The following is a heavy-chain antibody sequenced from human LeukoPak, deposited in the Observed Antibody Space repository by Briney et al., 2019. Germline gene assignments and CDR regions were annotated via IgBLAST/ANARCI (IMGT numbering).Heavy chain of an antibody. D-gene: IGHD2-2*01. V-gene: IGHV3-23*01. J-gene: IGHJ4*02. CDR1: GFTFSSYA. CDR3: AKDLDIVVIPAARKD. Sequence: GGSLRLSCAASGFTFSSYATSWVRQAPGKGLEWVSAISGSGGSTYYADSVKGRFTISRDNSKNTLYLQMNSLRAEDTAVYYCAKDLDIVVIPAARKDWGQGTLVTVSS. CDR2: ISGSGGST.